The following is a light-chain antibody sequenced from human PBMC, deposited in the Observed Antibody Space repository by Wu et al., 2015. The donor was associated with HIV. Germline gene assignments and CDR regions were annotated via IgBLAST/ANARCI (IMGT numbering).Light chain of an antibody. J-gene: IGKJ4*01. CDR1: QSVRTN. CDR3: QHYNNLPLT. Sequence: EIVLTQSPATLSVSPGERATLSCRASQSVRTNLAWYQQKPGQAPRLLIYGASTRATGFPARFSGSGSGTEFTLTISSLQSEDFAIYYCQHYNNLPLTFGGGTKVE. V-gene: IGKV3-15*01. CDR2: GAS.